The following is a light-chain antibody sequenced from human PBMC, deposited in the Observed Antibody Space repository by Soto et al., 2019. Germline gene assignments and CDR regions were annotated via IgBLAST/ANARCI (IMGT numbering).Light chain of an antibody. V-gene: IGKV1-33*01. CDR1: QDIRNY. CDR3: QQYDNLPPFT. Sequence: DSQVTQSPSSLSACVGDRVTITCQASQDIRNYLNWYQQKPGKAPKPLIYDASNLETGVPSRFSVSGSATDFTFTTSSLQPEDIATYYCQQYDNLPPFTFGGGTKVDIK. J-gene: IGKJ4*01. CDR2: DAS.